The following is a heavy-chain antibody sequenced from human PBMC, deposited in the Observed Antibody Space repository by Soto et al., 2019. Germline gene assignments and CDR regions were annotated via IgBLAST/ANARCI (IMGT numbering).Heavy chain of an antibody. CDR2: ISGSGGST. J-gene: IGHJ5*02. V-gene: IGHV3-23*01. CDR3: AKGGGVVPADNWFDP. CDR1: GCTFSSYA. Sequence: PGGSLRLSCAASGCTFSSYAMSWVRQATGKGLEWVSAISGSGGSTYYADSVKGRFTISRDNSKNTLYLQMNSLRAEDTAVYYCAKGGGVVPADNWFDPWGQGTLVTVSS. D-gene: IGHD2-2*01.